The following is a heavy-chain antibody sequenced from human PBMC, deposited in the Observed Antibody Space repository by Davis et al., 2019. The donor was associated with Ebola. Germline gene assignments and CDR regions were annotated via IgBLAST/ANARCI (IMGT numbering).Heavy chain of an antibody. D-gene: IGHD3-22*01. J-gene: IGHJ4*02. V-gene: IGHV3-73*01. CDR3: TSGTNYDSSGYSPDY. Sequence: GESLKISCAASGFTFSGSAMHWVRQASGTGLEWVGRIRSKANSYATAYAASVKGRFTISRDDSKNTSYLQMNSLKTEDTAVYYCTSGTNYDSSGYSPDYWGQGTLVTVSS. CDR1: GFTFSGSA. CDR2: IRSKANSYAT.